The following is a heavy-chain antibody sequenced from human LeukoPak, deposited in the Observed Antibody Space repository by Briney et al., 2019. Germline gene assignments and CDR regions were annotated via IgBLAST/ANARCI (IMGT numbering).Heavy chain of an antibody. Sequence: PETLSLTCTVSGGSISSYYWSWIRQPPGKGLEWIGYIYYSGSTNYNPSLKSRVTISVDTSKNQFSLKLSSVTAADTAAYYCARADYGDSDFDYWGQGTLVTVSS. V-gene: IGHV4-59*01. D-gene: IGHD4-17*01. CDR2: IYYSGST. CDR1: GGSISSYY. CDR3: ARADYGDSDFDY. J-gene: IGHJ4*02.